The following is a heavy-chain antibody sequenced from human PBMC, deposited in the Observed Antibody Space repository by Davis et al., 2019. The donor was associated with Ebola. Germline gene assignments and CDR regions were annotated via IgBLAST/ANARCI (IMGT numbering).Heavy chain of an antibody. CDR3: ARDVGVVPAAMTLDV. J-gene: IGHJ6*02. CDR1: GFSFDDYA. Sequence: SLKISCAASGFSFDDYAMHWVRQAPGKGLEWVSGISWSSATKVYADSVKGRFTISRDNAKNSLYLQMNSLRAEDTGVYYCARDVGVVPAAMTLDVWGPGTTVTVSS. CDR2: ISWSSATK. V-gene: IGHV3-9*01. D-gene: IGHD2-2*01.